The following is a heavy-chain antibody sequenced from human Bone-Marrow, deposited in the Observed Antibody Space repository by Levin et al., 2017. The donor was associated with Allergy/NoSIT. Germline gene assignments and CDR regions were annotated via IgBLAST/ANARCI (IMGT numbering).Heavy chain of an antibody. CDR3: AKAVWDYYGLDV. CDR2: ISSDGTKK. D-gene: IGHD5/OR15-5a*01. V-gene: IGHV3-30*18. J-gene: IGHJ6*02. Sequence: AGGSLRLSCAASGFPFRSYGMHWVRQAPGKGLDWVALISSDGTKKYYADSVKGRITISRDNSNSTLYLQMTSLRAEDTAVYFCAKAVWDYYGLDVWGQGTTVIVSS. CDR1: GFPFRSYG.